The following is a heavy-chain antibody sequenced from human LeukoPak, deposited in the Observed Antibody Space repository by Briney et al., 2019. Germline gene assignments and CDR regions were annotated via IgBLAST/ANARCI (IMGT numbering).Heavy chain of an antibody. CDR1: GGSFSGYY. J-gene: IGHJ6*04. CDR3: AGGALGYCSSTSCYRVYYYYGMDV. CDR2: INHSGST. V-gene: IGHV4-34*01. Sequence: SETLSLICAVYGGSFSGYYWSWIRQPPGKGLEWIGEINHSGSTNYNPSLKSRVTISVDTSKNQFSLKLSSVTAADTAVYYCAGGALGYCSSTSCYRVYYYYGMDVWGKGTTVTVSS. D-gene: IGHD2-2*02.